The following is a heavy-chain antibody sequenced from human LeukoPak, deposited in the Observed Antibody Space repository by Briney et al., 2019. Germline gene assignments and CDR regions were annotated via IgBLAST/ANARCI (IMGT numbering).Heavy chain of an antibody. CDR3: ARPTQQLILLHPTFDP. CDR2: ISYDGSNE. CDR1: GFTFSNYA. V-gene: IGHV3-30-3*01. J-gene: IGHJ5*02. D-gene: IGHD6-13*01. Sequence: PGGSLRLSCAASGFTFSNYAMHWVRQAPGKGLEWVAVISYDGSNEYYADSVKGRFTISRDNSKNTLYLLVNSLRAEDTAVYYCARPTQQLILLHPTFDPWGQGTLVTVSS.